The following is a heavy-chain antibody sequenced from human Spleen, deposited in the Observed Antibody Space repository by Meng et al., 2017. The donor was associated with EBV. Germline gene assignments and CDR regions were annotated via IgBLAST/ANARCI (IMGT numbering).Heavy chain of an antibody. D-gene: IGHD3-22*01. J-gene: IGHJ4*02. CDR1: GGTFSSYA. CDR2: IIPIVATA. V-gene: IGHV1-69*01. Sequence: VQLVQSGAEVKKPGSSVKVSCKDSGGTFSSYAINWVRQAPGQGLEWMGGIIPIVATADYAQKFQGRITITADESTNTAYMELSSLRSEDTAIYYCARPNVNSGYYFFDYWGQGTLVTVSS. CDR3: ARPNVNSGYYFFDY.